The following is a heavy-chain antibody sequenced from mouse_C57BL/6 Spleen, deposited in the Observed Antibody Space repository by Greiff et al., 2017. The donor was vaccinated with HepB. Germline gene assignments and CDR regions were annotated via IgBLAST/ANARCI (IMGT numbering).Heavy chain of an antibody. D-gene: IGHD1-1*01. V-gene: IGHV5-16*01. CDR3: ARVYYGSSDAMDY. CDR1: GFTFSDYY. CDR2: INYDGSST. J-gene: IGHJ4*01. Sequence: DVKLVESEGGLVQPGSSMKLSCTASGFTFSDYYIAWVRQVPEKGLEWVANINYDGSSTYYLDSLKSRFIISRDNAKNILYLQMSSLKSEDTATYYCARVYYGSSDAMDYWGQGTSVTVSS.